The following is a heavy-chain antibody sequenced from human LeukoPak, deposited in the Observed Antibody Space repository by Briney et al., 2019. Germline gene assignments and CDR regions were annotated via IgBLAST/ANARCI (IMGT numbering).Heavy chain of an antibody. CDR2: ISSSTNYI. V-gene: IGHV3-21*04. CDR1: GFTFSTYN. Sequence: GGSLRLSCAASGFTFSTYNMNWVRQAPGKGLEWVSSISSSTNYINYADSVKGRFTISRDNAKNSLYLQMNSLRAEDTAVYYCARDPGGPGYCSSTSCYSLGWFDPWGQGTLVTVSS. D-gene: IGHD2-2*01. CDR3: ARDPGGPGYCSSTSCYSLGWFDP. J-gene: IGHJ5*02.